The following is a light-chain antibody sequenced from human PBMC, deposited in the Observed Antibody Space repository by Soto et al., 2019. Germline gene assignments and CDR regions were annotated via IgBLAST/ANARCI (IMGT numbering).Light chain of an antibody. CDR1: SSDVGSYNL. Sequence: QSALTQPASVSGSPGQSITISCTGTSSDVGSYNLVSWYQQQPDKAPKLMIYEGSKRPSGVSNRFSGSKSGNTAALTISGLQAEDEADYYCCSYAGSSAWVFGGGTKVTV. CDR3: CSYAGSSAWV. CDR2: EGS. J-gene: IGLJ3*02. V-gene: IGLV2-23*01.